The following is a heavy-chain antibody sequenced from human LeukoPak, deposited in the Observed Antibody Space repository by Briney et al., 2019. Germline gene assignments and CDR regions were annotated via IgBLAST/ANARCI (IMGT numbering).Heavy chain of an antibody. CDR1: GYGFTSYG. CDR2: ISAYSGNT. D-gene: IGHD3-10*01. Sequence: GASVKVSCKASGYGFTSYGISWVRQAPGQGLEWMGWISAYSGNTNYAQNLQGRVTMTTDTSTSTAYMELRSLRSDDTAVYYCATLRMVRGVSRSPYYYYYMDVWGKGTAVTISS. CDR3: ATLRMVRGVSRSPYYYYYMDV. V-gene: IGHV1-18*01. J-gene: IGHJ6*03.